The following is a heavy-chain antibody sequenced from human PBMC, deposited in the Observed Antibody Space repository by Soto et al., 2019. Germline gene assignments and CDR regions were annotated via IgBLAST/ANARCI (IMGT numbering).Heavy chain of an antibody. D-gene: IGHD1-7*01. CDR2: IDPSDSYT. V-gene: IGHV5-10-1*01. CDR1: GYSFTSYW. J-gene: IGHJ6*02. CDR3: ARPIGDPLTGTTAYYYYGMDV. Sequence: GESLKISCKGSGYSFTSYWISWVRQMPGKGLEWMGRIDPSDSYTNYSPSFQGHVTISADKSISTAYLQWSSLKASDTAMYYRARPIGDPLTGTTAYYYYGMDVWGQGTTVTVSS.